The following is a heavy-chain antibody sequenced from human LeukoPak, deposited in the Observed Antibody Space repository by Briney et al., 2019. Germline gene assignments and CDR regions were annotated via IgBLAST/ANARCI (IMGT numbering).Heavy chain of an antibody. Sequence: PGESLKISCKGSGYSFTSYWIGWVRQMPGKGLEWMGIIYPGDSDTRYSPSFQGQVTISADKSISTAYLQWSSLKASDTAMYYCARAGRDVIRPLGYCSGGSCYDGAFDIWGQGTMVTVSS. V-gene: IGHV5-51*01. D-gene: IGHD2-15*01. CDR3: ARAGRDVIRPLGYCSGGSCYDGAFDI. J-gene: IGHJ3*02. CDR2: IYPGDSDT. CDR1: GYSFTSYW.